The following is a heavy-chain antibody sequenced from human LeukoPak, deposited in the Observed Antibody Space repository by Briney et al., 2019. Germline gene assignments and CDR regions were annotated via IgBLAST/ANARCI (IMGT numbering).Heavy chain of an antibody. CDR2: INHSGST. CDR1: GGSFSGYY. Sequence: SETLPLTCAVYGGSFSGYYWSWIRQPPGKGLEWIGEINHSGSTNYNPSLKSRVTISVDTSKNQISLKLSSVTAADTAVYYCARERGLNDYWGQGTLVTVSS. J-gene: IGHJ4*02. CDR3: ARERGLNDY. D-gene: IGHD1-1*01. V-gene: IGHV4-34*01.